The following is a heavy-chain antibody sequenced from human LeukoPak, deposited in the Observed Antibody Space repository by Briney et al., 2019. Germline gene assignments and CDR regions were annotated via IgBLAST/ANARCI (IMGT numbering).Heavy chain of an antibody. CDR3: ARLNWDPWQWLVRGAFDI. Sequence: ASVKVSCKASGYTFTSYYMHWVRQAPGQGLEWMGIINPSGGSTSYAQKFQGRVTMTRDMSTSTVYMELSSLRSEDTAVYYCARLNWDPWQWLVRGAFDIWGQGTMVTVSS. V-gene: IGHV1-46*01. CDR2: INPSGGST. J-gene: IGHJ3*02. D-gene: IGHD6-19*01. CDR1: GYTFTSYY.